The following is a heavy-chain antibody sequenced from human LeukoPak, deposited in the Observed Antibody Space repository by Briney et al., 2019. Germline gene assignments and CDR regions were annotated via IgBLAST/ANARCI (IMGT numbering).Heavy chain of an antibody. V-gene: IGHV4-59*01. J-gene: IGHJ5*02. D-gene: IGHD5-18*01. CDR2: IHYTEST. Sequence: SETLSLTCTISGGSISSYYWSWIRQPPGKGLEWIGYIHYTESTKYNPSLKSRLTVSLDTSKNQFSLRLSAVTAADTALYYCARGAYSHSNHWGRGIPVTVSS. CDR1: GGSISSYY. CDR3: ARGAYSHSNH.